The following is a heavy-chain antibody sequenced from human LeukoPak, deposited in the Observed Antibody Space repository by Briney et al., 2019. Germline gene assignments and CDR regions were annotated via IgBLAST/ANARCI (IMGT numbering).Heavy chain of an antibody. J-gene: IGHJ5*01. V-gene: IGHV3-30*03. Sequence: GGSLRLSCAASGFTFSTYAMTWVRQAPGKGLEWVAVVSYEGTIKYYSDSAKGRFTVSRDNSANIISLQMNNLTTEDTAAYYCARENFDSWGQGTLVTVSS. CDR2: VSYEGTIK. CDR3: ARENFDS. CDR1: GFTFSTYA.